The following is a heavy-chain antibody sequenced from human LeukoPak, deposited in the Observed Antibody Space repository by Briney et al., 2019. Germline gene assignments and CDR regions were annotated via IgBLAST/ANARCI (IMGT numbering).Heavy chain of an antibody. CDR2: INPSGGTT. V-gene: IGHV1-46*01. CDR1: GYTFISYY. Sequence: ASVKVSCKASGYTFISYYMHWVRQAPGQGPEWMGIINPSGGTTNYAQKFQGRVSMTSDTSTSTVYMELSSLRSEDTAVYYCARDQDSSGWFGAFDIWGQGTMVTVPS. CDR3: ARDQDSSGWFGAFDI. J-gene: IGHJ3*02. D-gene: IGHD6-19*01.